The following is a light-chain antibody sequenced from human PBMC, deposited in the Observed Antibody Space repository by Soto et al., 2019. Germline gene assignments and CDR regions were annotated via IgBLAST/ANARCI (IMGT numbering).Light chain of an antibody. Sequence: DIVMTQSPDSLAVSLGERATINCESSRSVLYSTNNKNYLAWFQQKPGQPPKLLIYWASTRESGVPDRFSGSGSGTDFTLTISRLQAEDVAVYYCQQYYSTPWTFGQGTKVEIK. CDR1: RSVLYSTNNKNY. V-gene: IGKV4-1*01. CDR2: WAS. CDR3: QQYYSTPWT. J-gene: IGKJ1*01.